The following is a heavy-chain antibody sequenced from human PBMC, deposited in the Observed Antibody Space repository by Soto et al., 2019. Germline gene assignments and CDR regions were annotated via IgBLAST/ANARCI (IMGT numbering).Heavy chain of an antibody. J-gene: IGHJ3*02. CDR1: GFSFTNYV. D-gene: IGHD1-7*01. CDR2: ISGSGDST. CDR3: VRRAITATTNWGYFDI. V-gene: IGHV3-23*01. Sequence: PGGSLRLSCAASGFSFTNYVMNWVRQTPGKGLEWVSTISGSGDSTYYTDSVKGRFTISRDNSKSTLFLQMNSLRADDSAVYYCVRRAITATTNWGYFDIRGQMTTVPVSS.